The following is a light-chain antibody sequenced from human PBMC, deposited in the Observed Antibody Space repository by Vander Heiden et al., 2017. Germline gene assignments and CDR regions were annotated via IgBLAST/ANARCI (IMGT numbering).Light chain of an antibody. CDR1: SSDVGGYNN. J-gene: IGLJ1*01. CDR3: SSYTSSSTLEGV. V-gene: IGLV2-14*03. Sequence: QSALTQPAPVSGSPGHSLTISCTGTSSDVGGYNNVSWYQQPPSKAPNLMIYDVSNRPSGVSNRFSGSKSGNTASLTISGLQAEDETDYYCSSYTSSSTLEGVFGTGTKVTVL. CDR2: DVS.